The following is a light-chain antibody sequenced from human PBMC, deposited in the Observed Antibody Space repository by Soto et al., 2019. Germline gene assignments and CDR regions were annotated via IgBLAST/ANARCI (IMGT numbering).Light chain of an antibody. J-gene: IGKJ2*01. CDR2: AAS. V-gene: IGKV1-39*01. Sequence: DIQMTQSPSSLSASVGDRVTITCRASQSISSYLNWYQQKPGKAPKLLIYAASSLQSGVPSRFSGSGSGTEFTLTISSLQPDDFATYYCQQSYRTPVTFGQGTKVDI. CDR1: QSISSY. CDR3: QQSYRTPVT.